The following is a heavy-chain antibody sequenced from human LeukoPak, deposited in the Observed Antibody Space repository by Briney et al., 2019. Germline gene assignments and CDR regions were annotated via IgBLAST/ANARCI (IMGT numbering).Heavy chain of an antibody. CDR2: INHSGST. CDR1: GGCFSGYY. Sequence: PSETLSLTCAVYGGCFSGYYWSWIRQPPRKGLEWIGEINHSGSTNYNPSLKSRVNISVDTSKNQFSLKLSSVTAADTAVYYCARRRGLVRGSSGWYLDYWGQGTLVTVSS. J-gene: IGHJ4*02. CDR3: ARRRGLVRGSSGWYLDY. V-gene: IGHV4-34*01. D-gene: IGHD6-19*01.